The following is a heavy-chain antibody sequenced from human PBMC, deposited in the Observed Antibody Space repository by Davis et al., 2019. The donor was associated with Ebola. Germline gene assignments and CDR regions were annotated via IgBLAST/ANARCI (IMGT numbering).Heavy chain of an antibody. J-gene: IGHJ4*02. CDR1: GFTFSSCG. Sequence: GESLKISCAVSGFTFSSCGMHWVRQAPGKGLEWVAVISYDGSKTYYEDSVKGRFTISRDNSKNTLYLQMSSLRLEDTAVYFCAKDDKFASVGPRGVDHWGQGTQVIVSS. CDR3: AKDDKFASVGPRGVDH. D-gene: IGHD3-10*01. CDR2: ISYDGSKT. V-gene: IGHV3-30*18.